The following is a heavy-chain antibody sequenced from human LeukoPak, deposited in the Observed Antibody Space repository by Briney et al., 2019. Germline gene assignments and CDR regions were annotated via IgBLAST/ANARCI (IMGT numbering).Heavy chain of an antibody. J-gene: IGHJ4*02. CDR3: AACGDGYNYFDY. D-gene: IGHD5-24*01. V-gene: IGHV3-66*01. CDR2: FYSGGAT. Sequence: GGSLRLSCAASGLTVSSTYMSWVRQAPGKGLEWVSVFYSGGATYYADSVRGRFTISRDNSKNSLYLQMHSLGAEDTAVYYCAACGDGYNYFDYWGQGILVTVSS. CDR1: GLTVSSTY.